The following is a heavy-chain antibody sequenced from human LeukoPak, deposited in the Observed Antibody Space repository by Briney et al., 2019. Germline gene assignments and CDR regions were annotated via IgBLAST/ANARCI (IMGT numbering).Heavy chain of an antibody. CDR3: AKSAHSSGYLNYFDY. CDR2: ISGSGGST. J-gene: IGHJ4*02. CDR1: GFTFSSYA. Sequence: GSLRLTCAASGFTFSSYAMSWVRQAPGKGLEWVSAISGSGGSTYYADSVKGRFTISRDNSKNTLYLQMNSLRAEDTAVYYCAKSAHSSGYLNYFDYWGQGTLVTVSS. D-gene: IGHD3-22*01. V-gene: IGHV3-23*01.